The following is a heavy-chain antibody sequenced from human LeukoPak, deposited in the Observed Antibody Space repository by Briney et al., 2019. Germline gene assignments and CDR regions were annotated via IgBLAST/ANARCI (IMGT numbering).Heavy chain of an antibody. D-gene: IGHD3-10*01. J-gene: IGHJ4*02. CDR2: IDHSGST. V-gene: IGHV4-4*02. CDR1: GGSISSNW. Sequence: PSGTLSLTCAVSGGSISSNWWSWVRQPPGKGLEWIGEIDHSGSTNYNPSLKSRVTISVDTSKNQFSLKLSSVTAADTAVYYCATAYGSGSYYTRWGQGTLVTVSS. CDR3: ATAYGSGSYYTR.